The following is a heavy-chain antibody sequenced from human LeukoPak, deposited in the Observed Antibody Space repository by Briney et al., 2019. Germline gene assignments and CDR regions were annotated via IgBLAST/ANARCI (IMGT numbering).Heavy chain of an antibody. V-gene: IGHV3-30*18. CDR2: ISDDGSNK. CDR1: GFTFTSYG. D-gene: IGHD3-9*01. Sequence: GRSLRLSCAASGFTFTSYGMHWVRQAPGKGLEWVAAISDDGSNKQYPDFVKGRFTISRDNSKNTLYLQMNSLRAEDTAVYYCAKEGYFDWLLWDDGFGYWGQGTLVTVSS. J-gene: IGHJ4*02. CDR3: AKEGYFDWLLWDDGFGY.